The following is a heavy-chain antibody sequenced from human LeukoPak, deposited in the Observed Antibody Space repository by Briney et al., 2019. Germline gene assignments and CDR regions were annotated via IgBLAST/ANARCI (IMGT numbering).Heavy chain of an antibody. CDR2: ISWDGGST. D-gene: IGHD3-22*01. V-gene: IGHV3-43D*03. J-gene: IGHJ4*02. CDR1: GLTFIDAW. CDR3: AKDATYYYDSSGYYPDY. Sequence: GGSLRLSCEVSGLTFIDAWVSWVRQAPGKGLEWVSLISWDGGSTYYADSVKGRFTISRGNSKNSLYLQMNSLRAEDTALYYCAKDATYYYDSSGYYPDYWGQGTLVTVSS.